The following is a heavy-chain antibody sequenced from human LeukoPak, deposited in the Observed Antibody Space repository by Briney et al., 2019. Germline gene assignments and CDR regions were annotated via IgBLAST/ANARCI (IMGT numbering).Heavy chain of an antibody. CDR1: GGSISSSEYY. CDR2: IYYSGNT. J-gene: IGHJ6*04. V-gene: IGHV4-39*01. Sequence: SETLSLTCTVSGGSISSSEYYWGRIRQPPGKGLEWIGSIYYSGNTYYNPSLKSRVTISVDTSKNQFSLKLTSVTAADTAVYYCARPSLQYFDVHPWDVWGKGTTVTISS. CDR3: ARPSLQYFDVHPWDV. D-gene: IGHD3-9*01.